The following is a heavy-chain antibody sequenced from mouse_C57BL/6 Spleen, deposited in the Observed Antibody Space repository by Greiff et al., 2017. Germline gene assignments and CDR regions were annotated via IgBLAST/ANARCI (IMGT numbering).Heavy chain of an antibody. J-gene: IGHJ3*01. CDR1: GYAFSSSW. V-gene: IGHV1-82*01. Sequence: VQRVESGPELVKPGASVKISCKASGYAFSSSWMNWVKQRPGKGLEWIGRIYPGDGDTNYNGKFKGKATLTADKSSSTAYMQLSSLTSEDSAVYFCAKIYYEYDEMAYWGQGTLVTVSA. D-gene: IGHD2-4*01. CDR3: AKIYYEYDEMAY. CDR2: IYPGDGDT.